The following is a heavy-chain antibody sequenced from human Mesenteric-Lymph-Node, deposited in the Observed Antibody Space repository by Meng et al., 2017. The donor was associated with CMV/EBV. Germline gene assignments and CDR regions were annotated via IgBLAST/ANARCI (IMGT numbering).Heavy chain of an antibody. CDR3: ARARGSATSSITRRYFDL. V-gene: IGHV4-34*12. Sequence: SFSAYYWTWLRQAPGKGLEWIGEIIQSGSTNYKASLKSRVTISIDTSKNQFSLHLTSVTVADTAVYYCARARGSATSSITRRYFDLWGRGTLVTVSS. D-gene: IGHD2-2*01. CDR2: IIQSGST. J-gene: IGHJ2*01. CDR1: SFSAYY.